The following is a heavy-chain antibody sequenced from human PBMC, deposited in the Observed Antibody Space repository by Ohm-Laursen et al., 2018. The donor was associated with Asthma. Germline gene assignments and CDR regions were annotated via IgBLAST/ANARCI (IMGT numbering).Heavy chain of an antibody. CDR3: GRKQGSCIVSTCYSLDF. D-gene: IGHD2-15*01. J-gene: IGHJ4*02. CDR1: RGTFSNYV. CDR2: INSVFRTT. V-gene: IGHV1-69*13. Sequence: ASVKVSCKSSRGTFSNYVIGWVRQAPGQGLEWMGGINSVFRTTDYAQKFQGRVTITADESTATVYMELSSLRSDDTALYYCGRKQGSCIVSTCYSLDFWGQGTLVTVSS.